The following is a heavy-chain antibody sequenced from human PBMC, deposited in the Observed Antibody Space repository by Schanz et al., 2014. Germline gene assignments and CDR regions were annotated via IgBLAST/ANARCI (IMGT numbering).Heavy chain of an antibody. Sequence: EVQLAESGGGLIQPGGSLRLSCVVSGFSVSNTYMHWVRQPPGKGLEWVANIKEDGSKKYYVDSVRGRFTISRDNAKNSLYLQLNSLTAEDTAVYHCARDSRYCTGVDCKGDAFDLWGQGTLVTVSS. CDR1: GFSVSNTY. J-gene: IGHJ3*01. CDR2: IKEDGSKK. D-gene: IGHD2-8*02. V-gene: IGHV3-7*01. CDR3: ARDSRYCTGVDCKGDAFDL.